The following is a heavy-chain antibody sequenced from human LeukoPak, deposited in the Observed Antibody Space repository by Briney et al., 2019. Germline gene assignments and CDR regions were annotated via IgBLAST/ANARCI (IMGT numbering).Heavy chain of an antibody. J-gene: IGHJ4*02. CDR2: IRYDGSNK. CDR1: GFTFSSYG. Sequence: GGSLRLSCAASGFTFSSYGMHWVRQAPGKGLEWVAFIRYDGSNKYYADSVKGRFTTSRDNSKNTLYLQMNSLRAEDTAVYYCAKAPYYYDSSGPDYWGQGTLVTVSS. D-gene: IGHD3-22*01. V-gene: IGHV3-30*02. CDR3: AKAPYYYDSSGPDY.